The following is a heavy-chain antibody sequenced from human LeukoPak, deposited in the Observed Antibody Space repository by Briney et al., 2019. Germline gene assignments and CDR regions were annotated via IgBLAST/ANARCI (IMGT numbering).Heavy chain of an antibody. D-gene: IGHD3-3*01. CDR1: GYTFTGYY. V-gene: IGHV1-2*02. J-gene: IGHJ5*02. Sequence: GASVTVSCTASGYTFTGYYMHWVRQAPGQGLEWMGWINPNSGGTNYAQKFQGRVTMTRDTSISTAYMELSRLRSDDTAVYYCSLTYYDFWSGYSDNWFDPWGQGTLVTVSS. CDR3: SLTYYDFWSGYSDNWFDP. CDR2: INPNSGGT.